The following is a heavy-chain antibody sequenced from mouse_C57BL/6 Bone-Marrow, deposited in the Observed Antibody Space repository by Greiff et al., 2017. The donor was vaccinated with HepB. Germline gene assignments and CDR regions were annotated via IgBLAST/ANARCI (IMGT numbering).Heavy chain of an antibody. Sequence: QVQLQQSGAELMKPGASVKLSCKATGYTFTGYWIEWVKQRPGHGLEWIGEILPGSGSTNYNEKFKGKATLTADTSSNTAYMQLSSLTTEDSAIYYCARKGSNWFAYWGQGTLVTVSA. D-gene: IGHD2-5*01. J-gene: IGHJ3*01. CDR3: ARKGSNWFAY. CDR1: GYTFTGYW. V-gene: IGHV1-9*01. CDR2: ILPGSGST.